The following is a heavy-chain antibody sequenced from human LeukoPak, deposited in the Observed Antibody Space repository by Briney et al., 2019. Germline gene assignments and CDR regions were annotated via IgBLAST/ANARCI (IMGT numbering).Heavy chain of an antibody. CDR1: GFLLSTSGVG. V-gene: IGHV2-5*01. CDR2: IYWNDDK. CDR3: AHRHRMPHFDY. J-gene: IGHJ4*02. Sequence: SGPTLVKPTQTLTLTCTFSGFLLSTSGVGVGWIRQPPGKALEWLALIYWNDDKRYSPSLKSRLTITKDTSKNQVVLTMTNMDPVDTATYYCAHRHRMPHFDYWGQGTLVTVSS. D-gene: IGHD2-15*01.